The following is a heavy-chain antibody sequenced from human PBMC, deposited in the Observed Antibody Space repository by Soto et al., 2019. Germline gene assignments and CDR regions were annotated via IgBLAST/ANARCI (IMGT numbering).Heavy chain of an antibody. CDR1: GFTFSSYE. Sequence: PGGSLRLSCAASGFTFSSYEMNWVRQAPGKGLERVSYISSSGSTIYYADSVKGRFTISRDNAKNSLYLQMNSLRAEDTAVYYCAATGRYEYYFDYWGQGTLVTVSS. CDR2: ISSSGSTI. V-gene: IGHV3-48*03. CDR3: AATGRYEYYFDY. J-gene: IGHJ4*02. D-gene: IGHD3-10*01.